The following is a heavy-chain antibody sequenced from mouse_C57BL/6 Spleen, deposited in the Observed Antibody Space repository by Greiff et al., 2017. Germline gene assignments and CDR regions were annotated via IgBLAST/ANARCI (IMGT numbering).Heavy chain of an antibody. CDR1: GYTFTSYG. Sequence: VKLVESGAELARPGASVKLSCKASGYTFTSYGISWVKQRTGQGLEWIGEIYPRSGNTYYNEKFKGKATLTADKSSSTAYMELRSLTSEDSAVYFCARRRITTVVGDPWYFDVWGTGTTVTVSS. D-gene: IGHD1-1*01. CDR2: IYPRSGNT. V-gene: IGHV1-81*01. CDR3: ARRRITTVVGDPWYFDV. J-gene: IGHJ1*03.